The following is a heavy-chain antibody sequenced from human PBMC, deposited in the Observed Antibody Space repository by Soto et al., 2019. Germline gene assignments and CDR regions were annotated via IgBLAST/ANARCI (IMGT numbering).Heavy chain of an antibody. CDR3: ARDLRGAMDDFYGMDV. D-gene: IGHD2-2*03. CDR2: IYYSGST. CDR1: GGSISSGGYY. J-gene: IGHJ6*02. V-gene: IGHV4-31*03. Sequence: QVQLQESGPGLVKPSQTLSLTCTVSGGSISSGGYYWSWIRQHPGKGLEWIGYIYYSGSTYYNPSLKRRFTTSVDTSKNKFSLKLSSVAAADTAVYYCARDLRGAMDDFYGMDVWGQGTTVTVSS.